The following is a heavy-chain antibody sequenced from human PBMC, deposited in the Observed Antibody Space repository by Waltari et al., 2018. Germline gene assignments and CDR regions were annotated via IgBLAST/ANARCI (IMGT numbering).Heavy chain of an antibody. J-gene: IGHJ4*02. V-gene: IGHV1-24*01. D-gene: IGHD2-2*01. CDR2: FDREADET. CDR1: GYTLSEGN. CDR3: ATEIVGYGSNWYFDY. Sequence: VQLVQSGTEVKKPGASVKVSCKISGYTLSEGNIHWVRQAPGKGLEWMGGFDREADETIYAQKLKGRVTVTEDTSTDIAYMELRNLKSEDTAVYYCATEIVGYGSNWYFDYWGQGTLVIVSS.